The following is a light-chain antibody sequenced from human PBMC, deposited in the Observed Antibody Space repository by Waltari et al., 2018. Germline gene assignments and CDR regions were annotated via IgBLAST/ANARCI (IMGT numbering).Light chain of an antibody. J-gene: IGKJ4*01. CDR1: QAISPF. CDR3: QQYSTFPPT. Sequence: DIQMTQSPSSLSPSVGDRVILTCRASQAISPFLAWFQLKPGKAPKSLIYAASTLQTGVSSNFSGSGSGTDFTRTISSLQPGDCATYYCQQYSTFPPTFGGGTRVEI. CDR2: AAS. V-gene: IGKV1-16*02.